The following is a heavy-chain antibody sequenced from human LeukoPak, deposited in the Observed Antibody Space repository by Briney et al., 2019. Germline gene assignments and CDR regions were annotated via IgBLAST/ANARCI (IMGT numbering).Heavy chain of an antibody. CDR2: ISYDGSNK. J-gene: IGHJ4*02. CDR3: ARGPQRWMGY. V-gene: IGHV3-30-3*01. Sequence: GGSLRLSCAASGFTFSSYAMHWVRQAPGKGLEWVAVISYDGSNKYYADSVKGRFTISRDNSKNTLYLQMNSLRAEDTAVYYCARGPQRWMGYWGQGTLITVSS. CDR1: GFTFSSYA. D-gene: IGHD5-24*01.